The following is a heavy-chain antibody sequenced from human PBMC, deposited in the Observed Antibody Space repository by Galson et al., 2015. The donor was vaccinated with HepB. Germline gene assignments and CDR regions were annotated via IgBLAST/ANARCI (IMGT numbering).Heavy chain of an antibody. CDR1: GFTFSNAW. J-gene: IGHJ4*02. D-gene: IGHD3-22*01. CDR3: TTFYVVSSGYYGY. V-gene: IGHV3-15*01. CDR2: IKSKTDGGTT. Sequence: SLRLSCAASGFTFSNAWMSWVRQAPGKGLEWVGRIKSKTDGGTTDYAAPVKGRFTISRDDSKNTLYLQMNSLKTEDTAVYYCTTFYVVSSGYYGYWGQGTLVTVSS.